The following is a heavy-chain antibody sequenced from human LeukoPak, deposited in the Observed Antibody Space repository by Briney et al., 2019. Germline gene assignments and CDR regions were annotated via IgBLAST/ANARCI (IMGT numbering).Heavy chain of an antibody. V-gene: IGHV3-43*02. CDR1: VFTVSSNH. CDR3: AKAPIVVLITTSGMDV. J-gene: IGHJ6*02. CDR2: ISGDGRST. Sequence: GGSLRLSCAASVFTVSSNHMTWVRQAPGKGVEWVSLISGDGRSTYYEDSVKGRFTISRDNRYNSLYLQMNSLRTEDTALYYCAKAPIVVLITTSGMDVWGQGTTVTVSS. D-gene: IGHD3-22*01.